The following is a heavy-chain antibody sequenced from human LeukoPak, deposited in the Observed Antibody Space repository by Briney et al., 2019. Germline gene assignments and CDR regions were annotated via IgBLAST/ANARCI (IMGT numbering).Heavy chain of an antibody. CDR1: GFTFSNYW. J-gene: IGHJ4*02. V-gene: IGHV3-74*01. CDR2: IDPDGTST. D-gene: IGHD5-12*01. CDR3: ARESGYDSFDY. Sequence: GGSLRLSCAASGFTFSNYWMHWFRQAPGKGLVWVSQIDPDGTSTTYADSVKGRFTISRDNAKNTLYLQMNSLRAEDTAVYYCARESGYDSFDYWGQGTLVTVSS.